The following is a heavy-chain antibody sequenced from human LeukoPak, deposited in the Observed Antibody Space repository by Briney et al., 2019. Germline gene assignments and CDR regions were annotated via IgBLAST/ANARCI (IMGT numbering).Heavy chain of an antibody. CDR1: GGSFTSTY. D-gene: IGHD1-26*01. Sequence: PSETLSLTCTVSGGSFTSTYWSWIRQPPGKGLEWIGYIYYSGSTYYNPSLKSRVIISVDTSKNQFSLKLTSVTAADTAVYYCARDSVYSGSSLDYWGQGTLVTVSS. J-gene: IGHJ4*02. V-gene: IGHV4-59*12. CDR2: IYYSGST. CDR3: ARDSVYSGSSLDY.